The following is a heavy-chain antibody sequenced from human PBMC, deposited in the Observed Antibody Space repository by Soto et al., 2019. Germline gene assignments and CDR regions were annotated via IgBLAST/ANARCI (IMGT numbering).Heavy chain of an antibody. J-gene: IGHJ6*02. D-gene: IGHD2-2*01. CDR1: GYTFTGYY. CDR2: INPNSGGT. V-gene: IGHV1-2*04. CDR3: ARSAAEYCSSTSCRYYYYYGMDV. Sequence: ASVKVSCKASGYTFTGYYMHWVRQAPGQGLEWMGWINPNSGGTNYAQKFQGWVTMTRDTSISTAYMELSRLRSDDTAVYYCARSAAEYCSSTSCRYYYYYGMDVWGQGTTVTVSS.